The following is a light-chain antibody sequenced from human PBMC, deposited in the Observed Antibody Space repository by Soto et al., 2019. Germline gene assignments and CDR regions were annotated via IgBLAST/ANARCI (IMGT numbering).Light chain of an antibody. CDR3: SSYTTSSSWV. CDR2: VVS. J-gene: IGLJ3*02. Sequence: QSALTQPASVSGSPGQSITISCTGTSSDVGGYNYVSWFQQHPGKAPKLMIYVVSNRPSGISNRFSGSKSGNTASLTISGLQAEDEADYYCSSYTTSSSWVFGGGTKFTVL. V-gene: IGLV2-14*01. CDR1: SSDVGGYNY.